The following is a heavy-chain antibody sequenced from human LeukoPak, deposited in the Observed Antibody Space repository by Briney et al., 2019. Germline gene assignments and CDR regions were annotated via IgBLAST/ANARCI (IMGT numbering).Heavy chain of an antibody. J-gene: IGHJ4*02. D-gene: IGHD6-13*01. Sequence: GGSLRLSCAASGFTFSNAWMSWVRQAPGKGLESLGRIKSKTDGGTTDYAAPVKGRFTITRDDSKNTLYLQMNSLKTEDTAVYYCTTEVAIAAAGTLFDYWGQGTLVTVSS. CDR3: TTEVAIAAAGTLFDY. CDR2: IKSKTDGGTT. V-gene: IGHV3-15*01. CDR1: GFTFSNAW.